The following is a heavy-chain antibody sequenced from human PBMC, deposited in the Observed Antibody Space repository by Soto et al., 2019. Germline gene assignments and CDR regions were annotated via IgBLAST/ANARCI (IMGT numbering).Heavy chain of an antibody. CDR3: ARDVMTSVTEDY. D-gene: IGHD4-17*01. V-gene: IGHV3-30-3*01. Sequence: QVQLMESGGGVVQSGRFLRLSCAASGFTFSSFVMHWVRQAPGKGLEWVAMISYDGSNKNYADSVKGRFTISRDNSKNTLYLQMNSLRAEDTAKYFCARDVMTSVTEDYWGQGTLVTVSS. CDR2: ISYDGSNK. J-gene: IGHJ4*02. CDR1: GFTFSSFV.